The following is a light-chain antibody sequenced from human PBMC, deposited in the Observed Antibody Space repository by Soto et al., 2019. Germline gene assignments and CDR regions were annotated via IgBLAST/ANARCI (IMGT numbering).Light chain of an antibody. CDR3: QKYSSAPPT. Sequence: DIQMTQSPASLYTSVGDRVTITCRASQAISINLAWYQQKPGKVPKLLIYPASTLQSGDPSRFSGSGSGTDFTLAISSLQPEDVATYYCQKYSSAPPTFGQGTKVEIK. CDR2: PAS. V-gene: IGKV1-27*01. CDR1: QAISIN. J-gene: IGKJ1*01.